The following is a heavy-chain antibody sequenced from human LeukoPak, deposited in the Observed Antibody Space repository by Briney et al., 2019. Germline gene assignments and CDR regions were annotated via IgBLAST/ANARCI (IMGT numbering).Heavy chain of an antibody. CDR3: AIQGGDYDPHMIY. V-gene: IGHV5-10-1*01. CDR1: GYSFTSYW. CDR2: IDPSDSYT. J-gene: IGHJ4*02. D-gene: IGHD4-17*01. Sequence: GESLKISCKGSGYSFTSYWISWVRQMPGKGLEWMGRIDPSDSYTNYSPSFQGHVTISADKSISTAYLQWSSLKASDTAMYYCAIQGGDYDPHMIYWGQGTLVTVSS.